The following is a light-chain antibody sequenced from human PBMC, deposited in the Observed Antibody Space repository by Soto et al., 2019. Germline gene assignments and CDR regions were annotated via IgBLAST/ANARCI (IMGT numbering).Light chain of an antibody. J-gene: IGKJ2*01. CDR3: QQYNSYPRYT. Sequence: DIQMIQSPSTLSASVGDRVTITCRASQSISSWLAWYQQKPGKAPKLLIYDASSLESGVPSRFSGSGSGTEFTLTISSLQPDDFATYYCQQYNSYPRYTFGQGTKLEIK. V-gene: IGKV1-5*01. CDR2: DAS. CDR1: QSISSW.